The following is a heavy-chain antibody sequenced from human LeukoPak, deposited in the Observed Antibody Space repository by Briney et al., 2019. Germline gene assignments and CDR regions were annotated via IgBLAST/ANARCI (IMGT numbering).Heavy chain of an antibody. V-gene: IGHV3-21*01. CDR2: ISSSSSYI. CDR3: ARVLTRWNSSGDYDAFDI. D-gene: IGHD3-22*01. Sequence: PGGSLRLSCAASGFTFSSYSMNWVRQAPGKGLEWVSSISSSSSYIYYADSVKGRFTISRDNAKNSLYLQMNSLRAEDTAVYYCARVLTRWNSSGDYDAFDIWGQGTMVTVSS. CDR1: GFTFSSYS. J-gene: IGHJ3*02.